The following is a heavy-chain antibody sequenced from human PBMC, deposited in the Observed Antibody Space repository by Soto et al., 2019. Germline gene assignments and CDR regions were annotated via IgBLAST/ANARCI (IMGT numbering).Heavy chain of an antibody. CDR2: INHSGST. V-gene: IGHV4-34*01. J-gene: IGHJ5*02. CDR1: GGSISGYY. Sequence: SETLSLTCTLSGGSISGYYWSWIRQPPGKGLEWIGEINHSGSTNYNPSLKSRVTISVDTSKNQFSLKLSSVTAADTAVYYCARGGLLRFLEWFPFDPWGQGTLDTVSS. CDR3: ARGGLLRFLEWFPFDP. D-gene: IGHD3-3*01.